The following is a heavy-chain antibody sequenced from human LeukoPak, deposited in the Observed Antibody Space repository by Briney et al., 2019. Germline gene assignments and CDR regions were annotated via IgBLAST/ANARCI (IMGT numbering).Heavy chain of an antibody. J-gene: IGHJ4*02. CDR1: GGSISSYY. Sequence: PSETLSLTCTVSGGSISSYYWSWLRQPPGKGLEWIGYIYYSGSTNYNPSLKSRVTISVDTSKNQFSLKLTSVTAADTAVYYCASVSSSWRIVDYWGQGTLVTVSS. D-gene: IGHD6-13*01. V-gene: IGHV4-59*01. CDR3: ASVSSSWRIVDY. CDR2: IYYSGST.